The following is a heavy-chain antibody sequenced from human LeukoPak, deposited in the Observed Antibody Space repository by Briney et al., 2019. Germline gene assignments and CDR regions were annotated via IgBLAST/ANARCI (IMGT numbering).Heavy chain of an antibody. Sequence: SETLSLTCTVSGGSITSQFWSWIRQPPGKGLEWMGYIYHSGITNYNPSLKSRVTISVDTSKNQFSLALNSVTAADTAVYYCARAGYSGSSLFDSWGQGTLVTVSS. CDR1: GGSITSQF. D-gene: IGHD1-26*01. V-gene: IGHV4-59*11. J-gene: IGHJ4*02. CDR3: ARAGYSGSSLFDS. CDR2: IYHSGIT.